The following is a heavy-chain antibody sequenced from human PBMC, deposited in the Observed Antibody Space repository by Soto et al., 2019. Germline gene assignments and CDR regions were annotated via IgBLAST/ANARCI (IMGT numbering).Heavy chain of an antibody. D-gene: IGHD3-10*01. CDR1: GYTFTSYY. CDR3: ASQERMVRGGNWFDP. CDR2: INPSGGST. V-gene: IGHV1-46*03. J-gene: IGHJ5*02. Sequence: ASVKVSCKASGYTFTSYYMHWVLQAPGQGLEWMGIINPSGGSTSYAQKFQGRVTMTRDTSTSTVYMELSSLRSEDTAVYYCASQERMVRGGNWFDPWGQGTLVTVSS.